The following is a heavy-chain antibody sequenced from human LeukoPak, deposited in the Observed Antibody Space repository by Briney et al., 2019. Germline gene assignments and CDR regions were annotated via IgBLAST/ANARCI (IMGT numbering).Heavy chain of an antibody. CDR2: IYTGGNT. J-gene: IGHJ4*02. CDR3: AMSTSPEFDY. CDR1: GGSISAYY. V-gene: IGHV4-4*07. D-gene: IGHD5/OR15-5a*01. Sequence: SETLSLTCADSGGSISAYYWSWIRQPAGKGLEWIGRIYTGGNTNYNPSLKSRLTMSVDTSKIQFSLNLRSVTAADTAVYYCAMSTSPEFDYWGQGILVTVSS.